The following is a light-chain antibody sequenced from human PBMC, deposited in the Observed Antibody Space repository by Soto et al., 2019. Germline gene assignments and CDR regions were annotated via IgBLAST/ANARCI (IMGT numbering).Light chain of an antibody. Sequence: QSALTQPASVSGSPGQSIAISCTGTSSDIGSHNHVSWYQPYPGKAPKLIIFEVNNRPSGVSDRFSGSKSGSTASLTISGLQAEDEADYYCNSLSAAGTSYVFGTGTKLTVL. CDR3: NSLSAAGTSYV. V-gene: IGLV2-14*01. J-gene: IGLJ1*01. CDR2: EVN. CDR1: SSDIGSHNH.